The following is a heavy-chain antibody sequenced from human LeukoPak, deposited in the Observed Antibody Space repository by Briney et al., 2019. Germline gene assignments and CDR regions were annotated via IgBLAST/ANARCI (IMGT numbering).Heavy chain of an antibody. V-gene: IGHV1-18*01. CDR2: ISAYNGNT. J-gene: IGHJ3*02. CDR1: GYTLTSYG. Sequence: GASLKVSCEASGYTLTSYGISSVRQAPGQGREWMGWISAYNGNTNYAQKLQGRVNLTTDETTSTAYMELRSLGSDVTAVYCCARETTTGAFDIWGQGTMVTVSS. D-gene: IGHD1-1*01. CDR3: ARETTTGAFDI.